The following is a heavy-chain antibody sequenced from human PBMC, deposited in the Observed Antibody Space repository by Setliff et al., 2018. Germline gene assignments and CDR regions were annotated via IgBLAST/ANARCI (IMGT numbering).Heavy chain of an antibody. V-gene: IGHV3-11*01. J-gene: IGHJ4*02. CDR1: GFTFSDYY. Sequence: PGGSLSLSCAASGFTFSDYYMSWIRQAPGKGLEWISYISSSGSTIYYADSVKGRFTISRDNARNSLYLQMNSLRAEDTAVYYCTRDDGSGSWYYDYWGQGTLVTVSS. CDR2: ISSSGSTI. D-gene: IGHD6-13*01. CDR3: TRDDGSGSWYYDY.